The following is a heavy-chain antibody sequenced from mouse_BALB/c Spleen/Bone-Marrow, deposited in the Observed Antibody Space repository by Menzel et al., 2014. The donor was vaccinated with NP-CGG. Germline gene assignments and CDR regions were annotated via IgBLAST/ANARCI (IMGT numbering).Heavy chain of an antibody. D-gene: IGHD2-10*02. V-gene: IGHV1-54*01. CDR1: GYAFTNYL. J-gene: IGHJ4*01. CDR2: INPGSGGT. CDR3: ARSGYGNYFYAMDY. Sequence: VQLQQSGAELVRPGTSVKVSCKASGYAFTNYLIEWVKQRPGQGLVWIGVINPGSGGTNYNEKFKGKATLTADKSSSTAYMQLSSLTSDDSAVYFCARSGYGNYFYAMDYWGQGTSVTVSS.